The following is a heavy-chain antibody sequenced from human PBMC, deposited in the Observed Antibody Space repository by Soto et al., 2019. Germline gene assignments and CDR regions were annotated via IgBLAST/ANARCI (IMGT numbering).Heavy chain of an antibody. CDR3: ARDGSPDQYSSSWYFYYYYYMDV. J-gene: IGHJ6*03. CDR1: GFTFSSYG. D-gene: IGHD6-13*01. CDR2: IWYDGSNK. Sequence: GGSLRLSCAASGFTFSSYGMHWVRQAPGKGLEWVAVIWYDGSNKYYADSVKGRFTISRDNSKNTLYLQMNSLRAEDTAVYYCARDGSPDQYSSSWYFYYYYYMDVWGKGTTVTVSS. V-gene: IGHV3-33*01.